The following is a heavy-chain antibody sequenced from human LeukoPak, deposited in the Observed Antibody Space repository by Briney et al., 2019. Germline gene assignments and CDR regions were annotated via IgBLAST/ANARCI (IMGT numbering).Heavy chain of an antibody. CDR2: INAGNGNT. Sequence: GASVKVSCKASGYTFTSYAMHWVRQAPGQRLEWMGWINAGNGNTKYSQKFQGRVTITRDTSASTAYMELSSLRSEDTAVYYCATARILVGVVIIPLPYTWGQGTLVTVSS. V-gene: IGHV1-3*01. CDR3: ATARILVGVVIIPLPYT. CDR1: GYTFTSYA. J-gene: IGHJ5*02. D-gene: IGHD3-3*01.